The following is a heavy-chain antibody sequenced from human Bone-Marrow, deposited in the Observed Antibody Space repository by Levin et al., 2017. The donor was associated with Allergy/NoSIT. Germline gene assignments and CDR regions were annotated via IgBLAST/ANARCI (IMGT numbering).Heavy chain of an antibody. Sequence: TSETLSLSCAVYGASFSGYYWAWIRQPPGKGLEWIGEISHSGGTFYNPSLKSRVTVSVDTSKKQFSLDLRSVTATDTAVYYCARRGYSAYMDVWGKGTTVTVSS. CDR3: ARRGYSAYMDV. CDR1: GASFSGYY. D-gene: IGHD5-12*01. CDR2: ISHSGGT. J-gene: IGHJ6*04. V-gene: IGHV4-34*01.